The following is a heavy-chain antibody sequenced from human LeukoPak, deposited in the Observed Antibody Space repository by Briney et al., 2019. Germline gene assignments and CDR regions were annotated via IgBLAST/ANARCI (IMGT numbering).Heavy chain of an antibody. CDR3: ARVVGYDSSGYYRPRPYYFDY. CDR1: GYTFTSYG. Sequence: GASVKVSRKASGYTFTSYGISWVRQAPGQGLEWMGWISAYNGNTNYAQKLQGRVTMTTDTSTSTAYIELRSLRSDDTAVYYCARVVGYDSSGYYRPRPYYFDYWGQGTLVTVSS. V-gene: IGHV1-18*01. CDR2: ISAYNGNT. J-gene: IGHJ4*02. D-gene: IGHD3-22*01.